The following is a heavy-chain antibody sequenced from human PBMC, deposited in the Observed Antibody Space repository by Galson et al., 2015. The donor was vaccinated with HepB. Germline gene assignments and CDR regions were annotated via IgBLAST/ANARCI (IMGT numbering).Heavy chain of an antibody. V-gene: IGHV3-49*03. J-gene: IGHJ4*02. CDR3: TSGIPFFCSVTSRSTPPFDS. CDR2: IRSRAFGGTT. Sequence: SLRLSCAASGFTFGDYAITWFRQAPGKGLEWVGFIRSRAFGGTTEDAASVKGRFTFSRDDTKSTAYLQMNNLKPEETAVYYCTSGIPFFCSVTSRSTPPFDSGGQGSLVTVSS. CDR1: GFTFGDYA. D-gene: IGHD2-2*02.